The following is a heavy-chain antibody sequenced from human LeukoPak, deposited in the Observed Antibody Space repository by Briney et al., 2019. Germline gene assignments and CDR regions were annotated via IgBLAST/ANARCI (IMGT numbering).Heavy chain of an antibody. J-gene: IGHJ4*02. Sequence: PSETLSLTCAVSGYSISSGYYWGWIRQPPGKGLEWIGSIYRSGSTYYNPSLKSRVTISVDTSKNQFSLKLSSVTAADTAVYYCARLPPRLGYCSSTSCPPDPRWGSSSPFVDYWGQGTLVTVSS. CDR2: IYRSGST. D-gene: IGHD2-2*01. CDR1: GYSISSGYY. CDR3: ARLPPRLGYCSSTSCPPDPRWGSSSPFVDY. V-gene: IGHV4-38-2*01.